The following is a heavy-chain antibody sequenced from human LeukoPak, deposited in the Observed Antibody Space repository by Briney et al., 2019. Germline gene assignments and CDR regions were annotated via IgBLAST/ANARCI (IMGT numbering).Heavy chain of an antibody. Sequence: SETLSLTCTVSGGSITSYYWSWIRQPPGKGLEWIGYIYYSGSTNYNPSLKSRVTILVDTSKNQFSLKLSSVTAADTAVYYCARNGDYVGVDYWGQGTLVTVSS. D-gene: IGHD4-17*01. CDR3: ARNGDYVGVDY. CDR2: IYYSGST. CDR1: GGSITSYY. J-gene: IGHJ4*02. V-gene: IGHV4-59*01.